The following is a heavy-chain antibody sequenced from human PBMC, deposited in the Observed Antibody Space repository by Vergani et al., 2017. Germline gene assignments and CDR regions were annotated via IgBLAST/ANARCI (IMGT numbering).Heavy chain of an antibody. D-gene: IGHD4-17*01. CDR1: GYSRSEIS. Sequence: QVQVVQSGAEVKKPGASVTVSCKVSGYSRSEISIHWVRQAPGKGLVWMGAFDPKDGETIYAQKFQGRVSMTEDRSTDTAYMDLSSLRSDDTAVYYCARDRDYGDYGAFDIWGQGTMVTVSS. J-gene: IGHJ3*02. CDR2: FDPKDGET. CDR3: ARDRDYGDYGAFDI. V-gene: IGHV1-24*01.